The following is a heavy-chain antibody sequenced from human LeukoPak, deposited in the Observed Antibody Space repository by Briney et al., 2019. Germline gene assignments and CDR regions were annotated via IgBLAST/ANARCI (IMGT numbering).Heavy chain of an antibody. CDR3: ARDHGDFVGVRVGFDS. D-gene: IGHD4-17*01. CDR1: GYTFTNYA. Sequence: GASVKVSCKASGYTFTNYAISWVRQAPGQGLEWVARIGGYNGNTDYAQKVKDRLTVTADTSTAYLEMRGLTSDDTAVYYCARDHGDFVGVRVGFDSWGQGTLVTVSS. V-gene: IGHV1-18*01. J-gene: IGHJ4*02. CDR2: IGGYNGNT.